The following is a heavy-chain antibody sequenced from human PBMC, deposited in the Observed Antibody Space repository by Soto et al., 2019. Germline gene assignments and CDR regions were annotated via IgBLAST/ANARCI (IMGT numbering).Heavy chain of an antibody. CDR3: ARAVRDSDFWSGDWDYYYYIDV. CDR2: INSDGSST. J-gene: IGHJ6*03. Sequence: PGGSLRLSCAASGFTFSSYWMHWVRQAPGKGLVWVSRINSDGSSTSYADSVKGRITISRDNAKNTLYLQMNSLRAEDTAVYYCARAVRDSDFWSGDWDYYYYIDVWGKGTTVTVSS. V-gene: IGHV3-74*01. CDR1: GFTFSSYW. D-gene: IGHD3-3*01.